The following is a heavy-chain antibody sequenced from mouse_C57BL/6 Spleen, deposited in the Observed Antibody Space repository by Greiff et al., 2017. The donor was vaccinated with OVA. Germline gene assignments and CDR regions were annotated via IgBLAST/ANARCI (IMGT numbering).Heavy chain of an antibody. D-gene: IGHD1-1*01. CDR3: ARDGSREYYCDD. CDR2: IDPSASET. Sequence: QVQLKQSGAELVRPGSSVKLSCTASGYTFPSYWMHWVQQRPIQGLEWIANIDPSASETHYNQKFKDKATLTVDKSSSTVYMQLSSLTSEDSAVYYCARDGSREYYCDDWGQGTTLTVAS. CDR1: GYTFPSYW. V-gene: IGHV1-52*01. J-gene: IGHJ2*01.